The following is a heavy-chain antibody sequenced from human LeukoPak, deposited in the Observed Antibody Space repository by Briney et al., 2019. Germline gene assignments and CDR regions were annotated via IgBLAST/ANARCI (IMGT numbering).Heavy chain of an antibody. J-gene: IGHJ2*01. CDR2: IIPIFGTA. CDR1: GGTFSSYA. Sequence: ASVKVSCKASGGTFSSYAISWVRQAPGQGLEWMGRIIPIFGTANYAQKFQGRVTITTDESTSTAYMELSSLRSEDTAVYYCARAARIAARTTDYWYFDLWGRGTLVSVSS. V-gene: IGHV1-69*05. D-gene: IGHD6-6*01. CDR3: ARAARIAARTTDYWYFDL.